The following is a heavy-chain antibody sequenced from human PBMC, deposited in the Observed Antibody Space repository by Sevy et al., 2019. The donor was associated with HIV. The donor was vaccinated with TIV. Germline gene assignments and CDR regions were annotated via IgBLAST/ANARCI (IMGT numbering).Heavy chain of an antibody. CDR1: GGSISSGGYY. CDR2: IYYSGST. Sequence: SETLSLTCTVSGGSISSGGYYWSWIRQHPGKGLEWIGYIYYSGSTYYNPSLKSRVTISVDTSKNPFSLKLSSVTAADTAVYYCARDMGYYDSSGYYQGGFDYWGQGTLVTVSS. CDR3: ARDMGYYDSSGYYQGGFDY. V-gene: IGHV4-31*03. D-gene: IGHD3-22*01. J-gene: IGHJ4*02.